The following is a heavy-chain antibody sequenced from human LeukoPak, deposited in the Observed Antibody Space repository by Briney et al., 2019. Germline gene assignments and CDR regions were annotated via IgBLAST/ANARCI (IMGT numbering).Heavy chain of an antibody. CDR2: ISGSGGST. CDR3: AKGSGSYPGSGYGMDV. D-gene: IGHD1-26*01. V-gene: IGHV3-23*01. J-gene: IGHJ6*02. CDR1: GFTFSSYA. Sequence: GGSLRLSCVASGFTFSSYAMSWVRQAPGKGLEWVSAISGSGGSTYYADSVKGRFTISRDNSKNTLYLQMNSLRAEDTAVYYCAKGSGSYPGSGYGMDVWGQGTTVTVSS.